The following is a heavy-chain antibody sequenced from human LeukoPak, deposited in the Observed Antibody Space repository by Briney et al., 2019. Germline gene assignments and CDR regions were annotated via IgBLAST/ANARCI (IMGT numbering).Heavy chain of an antibody. J-gene: IGHJ4*02. Sequence: NPGGSLRLSCTASGFIFSNYGMNWVRQAPGKGLEWVGHIKSKTDGGTTDYAAPVKGRFTISRDDSKTTLYLQMNSLKTEDTAVYYCTTDLSNYGYFDYWGQGTLVTVSS. CDR3: TTDLSNYGYFDY. CDR2: IKSKTDGGTT. D-gene: IGHD3-10*01. CDR1: GFIFSNYG. V-gene: IGHV3-15*07.